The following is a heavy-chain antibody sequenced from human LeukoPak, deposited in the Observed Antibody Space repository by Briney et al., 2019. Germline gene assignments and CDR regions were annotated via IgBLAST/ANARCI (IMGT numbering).Heavy chain of an antibody. CDR3: AKDSPWYDSSTYYYSDY. Sequence: GGSLRLSCAGSGFTFNNYAMSWVRQAPGKGLEWVSAISGGGGTTYYADSVKGRFTISRDNSKDTLYLQMSGLRAEDTAVYFCAKDSPWYDSSTYYYSDYWGQGTLVTVSS. J-gene: IGHJ4*02. D-gene: IGHD3-22*01. V-gene: IGHV3-23*01. CDR1: GFTFNNYA. CDR2: ISGGGGTT.